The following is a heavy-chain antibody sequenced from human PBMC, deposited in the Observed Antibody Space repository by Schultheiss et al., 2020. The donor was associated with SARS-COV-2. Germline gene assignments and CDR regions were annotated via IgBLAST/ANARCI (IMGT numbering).Heavy chain of an antibody. V-gene: IGHV3-74*03. J-gene: IGHJ4*02. CDR1: GFTFSSHW. CDR3: AREPWQQLAYFDY. D-gene: IGHD6-13*01. Sequence: GGSLRLSCAASGFTFSSHWMHWVRQAPGKGLVWVSRINSDASMYADSVTGRFTISRDNAKNSLYLQMNSLRAEDTAVYYCAREPWQQLAYFDYWGQGTLVTVSS. CDR2: INSDAS.